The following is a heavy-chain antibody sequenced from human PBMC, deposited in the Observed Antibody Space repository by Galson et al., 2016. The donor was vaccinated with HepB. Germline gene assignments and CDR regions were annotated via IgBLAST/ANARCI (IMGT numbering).Heavy chain of an antibody. CDR3: ARLELPFTSGFDY. V-gene: IGHV4-39*01. Sequence: ETLSLTCTVSGGSISSSSYYWGWIRQPPGKGLEWIGSIYYSGSTYYNPSLKSRVTISVDTSRNQFSLKLSSVTAADTAVYYCARLELPFTSGFDYWGQGTLVTVSS. J-gene: IGHJ4*02. CDR2: IYYSGST. D-gene: IGHD3-10*01. CDR1: GGSISSSSYY.